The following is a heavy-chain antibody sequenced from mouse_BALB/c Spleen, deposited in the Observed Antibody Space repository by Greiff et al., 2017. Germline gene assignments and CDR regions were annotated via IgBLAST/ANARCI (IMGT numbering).Heavy chain of an antibody. V-gene: IGHV5-6-5*01. CDR2: ISSGGST. CDR1: GFTFSSYA. CDR3: ARGGPTTTGFAY. D-gene: IGHD1-1*01. Sequence: EVQLVESGGGLVKPGGSLKLSCAASGFTFSSYAMSWVRQTPEKRLEWVASISSGGSTYYPDSVKGRFTISRDNARNILYLQMSSLRSEDTAMYYCARGGPTTTGFAYWGQGTLVTVSA. J-gene: IGHJ3*01.